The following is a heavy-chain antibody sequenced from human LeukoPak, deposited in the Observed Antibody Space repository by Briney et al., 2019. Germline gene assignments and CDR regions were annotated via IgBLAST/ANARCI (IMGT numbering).Heavy chain of an antibody. CDR1: GYSIISGYY. D-gene: IGHD3-9*01. Sequence: SETLSLTCAVAGYSIISGYYWGWMRQPPGKGLEWIGSIYHSGSTYYNPSLKSRVTISVDTSKNQFSLKLSSVTAADTAVYYCARQLRYFDWPKPLDVWGKGTTVSVSS. J-gene: IGHJ6*04. V-gene: IGHV4-38-2*01. CDR2: IYHSGST. CDR3: ARQLRYFDWPKPLDV.